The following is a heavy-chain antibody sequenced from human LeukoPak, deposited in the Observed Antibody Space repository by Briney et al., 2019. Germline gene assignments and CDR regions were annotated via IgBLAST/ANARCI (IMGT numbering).Heavy chain of an antibody. Sequence: PSGTLSLTCAVSGGSISSPNWWSWVRQPPGKGLEWIGEIYHSGMTNYKTSLKSRVTISVDTSKNQFSLKLSSVTAADTAVYYCARVGYSGYDIGNFDYWGQGTLVTVSS. J-gene: IGHJ4*02. CDR2: IYHSGMT. V-gene: IGHV4-4*02. CDR3: ARVGYSGYDIGNFDY. D-gene: IGHD5-12*01. CDR1: GGSISSPNW.